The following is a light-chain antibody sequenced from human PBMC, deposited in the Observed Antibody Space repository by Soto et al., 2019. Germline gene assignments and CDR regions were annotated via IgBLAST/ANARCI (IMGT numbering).Light chain of an antibody. CDR1: QSVSGNS. CDR2: VAS. V-gene: IGKV3-20*01. CDR3: QQYGNSPFA. J-gene: IGKJ3*01. Sequence: EIVVTQSPGTLSLSPGERATLSCRASQSVSGNSLAWYQQRPGQAPRLLIYVASSRATGIPDRFSGSGSETDFTLTISRLQPEDFAVYYCQQYGNSPFAFGPGTTVDIK.